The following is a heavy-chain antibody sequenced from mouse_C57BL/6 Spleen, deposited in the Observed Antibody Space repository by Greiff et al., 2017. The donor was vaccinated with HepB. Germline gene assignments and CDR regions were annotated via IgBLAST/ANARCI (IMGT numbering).Heavy chain of an antibody. D-gene: IGHD2-10*01. CDR1: GYTFTSYW. J-gene: IGHJ4*01. CDR3: ASYYGNLYAMDY. Sequence: QVQLQQPGAELVKPGASVKLSCKASGYTFTSYWMHWVKQRPGQGLEWIGMIHPNSGSTNYNEKFKSKATLTVDKSSSTAYMQLSSLTSEDSAVCYWASYYGNLYAMDYWGQGTSVTVSS. CDR2: IHPNSGST. V-gene: IGHV1-64*01.